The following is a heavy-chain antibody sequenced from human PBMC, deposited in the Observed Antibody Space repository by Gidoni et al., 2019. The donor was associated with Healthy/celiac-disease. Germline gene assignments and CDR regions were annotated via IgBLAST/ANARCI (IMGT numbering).Heavy chain of an antibody. J-gene: IGHJ6*02. CDR2: IKSKTDGGTT. D-gene: IGHD2-2*01. Sequence: EVQLVESGGGLVKPGGSLRLSCAASGFTFSNAWMNWVRPAPGKGLEWVGRIKSKTDGGTTDYAAPVKGRFTISRDDSKNTLYLQMNSLKTEDTAVYYCTTEDIVVVPAALWYYYYYGMDVWGQGTTVTVSS. CDR3: TTEDIVVVPAALWYYYYYGMDV. CDR1: GFTFSNAW. V-gene: IGHV3-15*07.